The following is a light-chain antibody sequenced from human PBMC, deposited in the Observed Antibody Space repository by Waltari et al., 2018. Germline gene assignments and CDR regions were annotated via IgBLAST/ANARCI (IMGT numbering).Light chain of an antibody. V-gene: IGKV3-20*01. CDR2: DAS. CDR1: QRVGNNY. J-gene: IGKJ2*01. CDR3: QQYGGSPLYT. Sequence: EIVLTQSPGTLSLSPGERATLSCRASQRVGNNYLTWYQQKPGQAPRLLIYDASTRASGIPDRFSGSGSGTDFTLTISRLEPEVLAVYYWQQYGGSPLYTFGQGTKLEIK.